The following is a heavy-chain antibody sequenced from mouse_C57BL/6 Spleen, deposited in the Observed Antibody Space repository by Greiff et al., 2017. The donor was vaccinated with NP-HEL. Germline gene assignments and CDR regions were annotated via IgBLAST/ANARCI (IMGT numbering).Heavy chain of an antibody. Sequence: QVQLKQPGAELVKPGASVKMSCKASGYTFTSYWITWVKQRPGQGLEWIGDIYPGSGSTNYNEKFKSKATLTVDTSSSTAYMQLSSLTSEDSAVYYCARPLITTVVGEYYAMDYWGQGTSVTVSS. CDR2: IYPGSGST. CDR1: GYTFTSYW. J-gene: IGHJ4*01. D-gene: IGHD1-1*01. V-gene: IGHV1-55*01. CDR3: ARPLITTVVGEYYAMDY.